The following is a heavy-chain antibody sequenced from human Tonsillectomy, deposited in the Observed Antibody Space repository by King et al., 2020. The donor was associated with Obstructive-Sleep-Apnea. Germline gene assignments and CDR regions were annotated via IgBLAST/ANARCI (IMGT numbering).Heavy chain of an antibody. CDR3: TRGGLVPAPINLYSDS. D-gene: IGHD2-2*02. V-gene: IGHV3-21*01. J-gene: IGHJ4*02. Sequence: VQLVESGGGLVRPGGSLRLSCEASGFSFFSYTMNWVRQAPGKGLEWVSSIDGTSGYIYYADSLKGRFTISRDNAENSVVLQMTSLRAEDTAIYYCTRGGLVPAPINLYSDSWGQGTLVIVSS. CDR2: IDGTSGYI. CDR1: GFSFFSYT.